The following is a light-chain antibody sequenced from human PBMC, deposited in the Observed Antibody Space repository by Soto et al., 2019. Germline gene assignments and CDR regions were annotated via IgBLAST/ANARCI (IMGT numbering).Light chain of an antibody. CDR2: GAS. J-gene: IGKJ2*03. Sequence: EIVLTQSPGTLSLSPGERATHSCRASQSVSSSYLAWYQQKPGQAPRLLIYGASSRATGIPDRFSGSGSGTDFTLTISRLEPEDFAVYYCQQYGSSTGFGQGIKLEIQ. CDR3: QQYGSSTG. CDR1: QSVSSSY. V-gene: IGKV3-20*01.